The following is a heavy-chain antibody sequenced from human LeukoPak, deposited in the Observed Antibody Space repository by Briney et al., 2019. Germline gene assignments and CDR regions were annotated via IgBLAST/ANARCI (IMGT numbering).Heavy chain of an antibody. CDR1: GGTFSSYA. V-gene: IGHV1-69*05. D-gene: IGHD3-10*01. J-gene: IGHJ4*02. CDR2: IIPIFGTA. CDR3: AVGGYYRSRLGY. Sequence: SVKVSCKSSGGTFSSYAISWVRQAPGQGLEWMGRIIPIFGTANYAQKFQGRVTITTDESTSTAYMELSSLRSEDTAVYYCAVGGYYRSRLGYWGQGTLVTVSS.